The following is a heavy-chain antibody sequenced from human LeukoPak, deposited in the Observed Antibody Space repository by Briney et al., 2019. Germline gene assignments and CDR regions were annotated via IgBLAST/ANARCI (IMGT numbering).Heavy chain of an antibody. CDR2: ISIDGGRT. CDR1: GFTFSSYA. CDR3: ARKGIGSSRYQNMDV. D-gene: IGHD6-25*01. Sequence: PGRSLRLSCAASGFTFSSYAMSWVRQAPGKGPERVSTISIDGGRTYYADSVKGRFTVSRDTSKNTLYLQMNSLRAEDTAVYYCARKGIGSSRYQNMDVWGKGTTVTVSS. J-gene: IGHJ6*03. V-gene: IGHV3-23*01.